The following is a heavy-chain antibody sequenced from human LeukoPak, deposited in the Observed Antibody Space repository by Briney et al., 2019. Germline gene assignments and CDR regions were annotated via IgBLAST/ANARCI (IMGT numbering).Heavy chain of an antibody. CDR1: GGSISNYY. J-gene: IGHJ4*02. Sequence: SETLSLTCTVSGGSISNYYWSWIRQPPGKGLEWIGYISHSGSTNYSPSLKSRVTISVDTSKDQFSLKLSSVTAADTAVYYCARYGSGSYSTHFDYWGQGTLVTVSS. CDR2: ISHSGST. CDR3: ARYGSGSYSTHFDY. V-gene: IGHV4-4*08. D-gene: IGHD1-26*01.